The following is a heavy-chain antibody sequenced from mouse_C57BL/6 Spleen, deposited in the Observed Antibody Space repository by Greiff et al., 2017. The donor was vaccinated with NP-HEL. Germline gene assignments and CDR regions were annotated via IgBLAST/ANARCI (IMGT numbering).Heavy chain of an antibody. D-gene: IGHD1-1*01. Sequence: VQLQESGAELVKPGASVKMSCKASGYTFTSYWITWVKQRPGQGLEWIGDIYPGSGSTNYNEKFKSKATLTVDTSSSTAYMQLSSLTSEDSAVYYCITTVVAVDYWGQGTTLTVSS. CDR3: ITTVVAVDY. V-gene: IGHV1-55*01. CDR2: IYPGSGST. CDR1: GYTFTSYW. J-gene: IGHJ2*01.